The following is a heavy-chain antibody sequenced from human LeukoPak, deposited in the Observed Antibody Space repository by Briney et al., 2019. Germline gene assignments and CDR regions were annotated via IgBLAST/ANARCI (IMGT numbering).Heavy chain of an antibody. CDR3: ARDPTTYGSGSYYYYFEY. V-gene: IGHV3-21*01. J-gene: IGHJ4*02. CDR2: ISSSSSYI. CDR1: GFTFSSYS. Sequence: GGSLRLSCAASGFTFSSYSMNWVGQAPGKGLEWVSSISSSSSYIYYADSVKGRFTISRDDAKNSLYLQMNSLRAEDTAVYYCARDPTTYGSGSYYYYFEYWGQGTLVTVSS. D-gene: IGHD3-10*01.